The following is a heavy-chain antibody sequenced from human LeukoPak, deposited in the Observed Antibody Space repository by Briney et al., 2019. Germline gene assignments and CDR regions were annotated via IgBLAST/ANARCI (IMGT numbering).Heavy chain of an antibody. D-gene: IGHD2-21*02. V-gene: IGHV3-73*01. Sequence: GGSLRLSCAASGFTFSSYGMHWVRQASGKGLEWVGRIRSKANSYATAYAASVKGRFTISRDDSKNTAYLQMNSLKTEDTAVYYCTRTYEVGDCGGDCYPFGYWGQGTLVTVSS. CDR1: GFTFSSYG. CDR3: TRTYEVGDCGGDCYPFGY. CDR2: IRSKANSYAT. J-gene: IGHJ4*02.